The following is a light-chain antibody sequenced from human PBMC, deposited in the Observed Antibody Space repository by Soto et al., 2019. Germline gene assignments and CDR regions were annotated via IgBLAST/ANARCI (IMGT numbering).Light chain of an antibody. J-gene: IGLJ2*01. CDR1: SSNIGSNY. CDR2: DNG. CDR3: GTWDNSLSAV. V-gene: IGLV1-51*01. Sequence: QSVLTQPPSVSAAPGQKVTISFSGSSSNIGSNYVSWYQQLPGTAPKLLIYDNGKRPSGIPDRFSGSQSGTSATLGITGLQTGDEADYYCGTWDNSLSAVFGGGTKLTVL.